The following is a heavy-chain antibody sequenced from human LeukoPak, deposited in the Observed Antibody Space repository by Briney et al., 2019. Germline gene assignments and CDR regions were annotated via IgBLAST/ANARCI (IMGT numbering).Heavy chain of an antibody. J-gene: IGHJ4*02. V-gene: IGHV1-18*01. CDR2: ISAYNGNT. D-gene: IGHD3-3*01. CDR1: GYTFTSYD. Sequence: ASVKVSCKASGYTFTSYDISWVRQAPGQGLEWMGWISAYNGNTSYAQKLQGRVTMTTDTSTSTAYMELRSLRSDDTAMNYCARDPRITIFGVGWKPFDYWGQGTLVTVSS. CDR3: ARDPRITIFGVGWKPFDY.